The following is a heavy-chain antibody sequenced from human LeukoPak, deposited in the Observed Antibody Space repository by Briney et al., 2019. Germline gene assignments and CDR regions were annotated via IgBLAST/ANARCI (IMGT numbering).Heavy chain of an antibody. Sequence: GESLNISCKGSGYSFTSYWIGWVRQMPGKGLEWMGIIYPGDSDTRYSPSFQGQVTISADKSISTAYLQWSSLKASDTAMYYCARRYYDILTGPGAFDIWGQGTMVTVSS. J-gene: IGHJ3*02. D-gene: IGHD3-9*01. CDR1: GYSFTSYW. CDR2: IYPGDSDT. V-gene: IGHV5-51*01. CDR3: ARRYYDILTGPGAFDI.